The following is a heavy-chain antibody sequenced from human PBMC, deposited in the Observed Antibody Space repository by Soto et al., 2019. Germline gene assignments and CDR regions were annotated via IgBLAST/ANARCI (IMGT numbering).Heavy chain of an antibody. CDR1: GGTFSSYA. CDR2: IIPIFGTA. J-gene: IGHJ6*02. V-gene: IGHV1-69*01. CDR3: ASLNCSGGSCYYSDYYYGMDG. Sequence: QVQLVQSGAEVKKPGSSVKVSCKASGGTFSSYAISWVRQAPGQGLEWMGGIIPIFGTANYAQKFPGRVRFTADGSTSTVYMEVSSLRSEHTAVYYCASLNCSGGSCYYSDYYYGMDGWGQGTTVTVAS. D-gene: IGHD2-15*01.